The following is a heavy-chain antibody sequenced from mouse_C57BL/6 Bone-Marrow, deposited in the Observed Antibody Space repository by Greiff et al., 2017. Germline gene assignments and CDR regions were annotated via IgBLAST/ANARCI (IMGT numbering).Heavy chain of an antibody. J-gene: IGHJ3*01. V-gene: IGHV5-6*01. D-gene: IGHD4-1*01. CDR2: ISSGGSYT. CDR1: GFTFSSYG. CDR3: ASPANWDVAWFAY. Sequence: EVKLVESGGDLVKPGGSLKLSCAASGFTFSSYGMSWVRQTPDKRLEWVATISSGGSYTYYPDSVKGRFTISRDNAKNTLYLQMSSLKSEDTAMYYCASPANWDVAWFAYWGQGTLVTVSA.